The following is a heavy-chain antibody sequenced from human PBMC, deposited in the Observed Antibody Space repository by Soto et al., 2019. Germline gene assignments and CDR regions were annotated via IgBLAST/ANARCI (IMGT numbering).Heavy chain of an antibody. CDR3: ARGVGSGSYSNQYNWFDP. V-gene: IGHV1-18*01. Sequence: QVQLVQSGGEVKKPGASVKVSCKASGYTFTNYGISWVRQAPGQGLEWMGWINVYNGNTKYAQKVQGRVTMTTDTSTSTACMEVRSLRSDDTAVYYCARGVGSGSYSNQYNWFDPWGQGTLVTVSS. CDR2: INVYNGNT. J-gene: IGHJ5*02. D-gene: IGHD3-10*01. CDR1: GYTFTNYG.